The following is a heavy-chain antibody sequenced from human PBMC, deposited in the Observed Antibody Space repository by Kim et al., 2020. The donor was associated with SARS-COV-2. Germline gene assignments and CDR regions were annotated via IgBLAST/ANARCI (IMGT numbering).Heavy chain of an antibody. D-gene: IGHD3-10*01. Sequence: SETLSLTCAVYGGSFSGYYWSWIRQPPGKGLEWIGEINHSGSTNYNPSLKSRVTISVDTSKNQFSLKLSSVTAADTAVYYCAGKLLSYWGQGTLVTVSS. CDR2: INHSGST. V-gene: IGHV4-34*01. J-gene: IGHJ4*02. CDR1: GGSFSGYY. CDR3: AGKLLSY.